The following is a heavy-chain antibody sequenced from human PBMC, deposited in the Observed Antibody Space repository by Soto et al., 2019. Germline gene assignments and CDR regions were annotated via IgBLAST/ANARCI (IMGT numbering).Heavy chain of an antibody. J-gene: IGHJ6*02. V-gene: IGHV4-61*01. CDR1: GGSVSSGIYY. Sequence: SETLSLTCTVSGGSVSSGIYYWSWIRQPPGKGLEWIGYIYYSGSTNYNPSLKSRVTISVDTSKNQFSLKLSSVTAADTAVYYCARAPSYCISTSCYGYYYGMDVWGQGTTVTVSS. CDR3: ARAPSYCISTSCYGYYYGMDV. D-gene: IGHD2-2*01. CDR2: IYYSGST.